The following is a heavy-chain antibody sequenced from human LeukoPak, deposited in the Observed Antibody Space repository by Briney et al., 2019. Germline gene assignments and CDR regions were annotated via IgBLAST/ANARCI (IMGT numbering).Heavy chain of an antibody. J-gene: IGHJ5*02. CDR2: INPNSGGT. CDR3: ARGGYSNGNDWFDP. D-gene: IGHD5-18*01. CDR1: GYTFTDYY. Sequence: ASVKVSCKASGYTFTDYYMHWVRQAPGQGLEWMGWINPNSGGTNCAQKFQGRVTMTGDTSISTAYMELSRLRSDDTAVYYCARGGYSNGNDWFDPWGQGTLVTVSS. V-gene: IGHV1-2*02.